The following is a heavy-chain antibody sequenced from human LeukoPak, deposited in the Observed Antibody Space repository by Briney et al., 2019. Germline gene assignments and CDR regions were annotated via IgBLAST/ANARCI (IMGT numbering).Heavy chain of an antibody. CDR1: GYTFIGYY. Sequence: GASVKVSCKASGYTFIGYYIHWVRQAPGQGLEWMGWINPNSGGTDFAQRFQGRVTMTRDTSISTVYMELSRLRSDDTAVYYCARDLGSTVIVGGDAFDLWGQGTMVTVSS. CDR2: INPNSGGT. D-gene: IGHD2/OR15-2a*01. J-gene: IGHJ3*01. V-gene: IGHV1-2*02. CDR3: ARDLGSTVIVGGDAFDL.